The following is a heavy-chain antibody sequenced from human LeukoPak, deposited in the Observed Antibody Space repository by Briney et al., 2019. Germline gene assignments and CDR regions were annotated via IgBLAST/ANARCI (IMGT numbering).Heavy chain of an antibody. CDR2: IYYTGST. Sequence: SETLSLTCAVYGGSFSGYYWSWIRQPPGKGLEWIGYIYYTGSTSYNPSLKSRVTISVDTPKNQFSLKLNSVTAADTAIYYCAGAYSGSSYWGQGTLVTVSS. D-gene: IGHD1-26*01. CDR1: GGSFSGYY. CDR3: AGAYSGSSY. V-gene: IGHV4-59*08. J-gene: IGHJ4*02.